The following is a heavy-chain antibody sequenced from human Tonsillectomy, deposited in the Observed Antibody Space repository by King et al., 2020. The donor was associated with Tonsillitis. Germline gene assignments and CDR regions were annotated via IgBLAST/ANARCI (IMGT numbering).Heavy chain of an antibody. CDR1: GGSISSGGHS. Sequence: LQLQESGSGLVKPSQTLSLTCAVSGGSISSGGHSWSWIRQPPGKGLEWIGYIYHSGSTYYNPSLKSRVTISVDRSKNQFSLKLSSVTAADTAMYYCARGNSGYDVIDYWGQGTLVTVSS. D-gene: IGHD5-12*01. CDR2: IYHSGST. CDR3: ARGNSGYDVIDY. J-gene: IGHJ4*02. V-gene: IGHV4-30-2*01.